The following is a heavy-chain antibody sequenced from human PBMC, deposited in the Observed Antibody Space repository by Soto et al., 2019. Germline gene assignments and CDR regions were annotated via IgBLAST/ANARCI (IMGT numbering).Heavy chain of an antibody. CDR2: ITNSGGST. CDR3: AKARTTVTPAY. V-gene: IGHV3-23*01. Sequence: GGSLRLSCAASRFAFSSYAMSWVRQAPGKGLEWVSGITNSGGSTYYADSVKGRFTTSRDNSKNTLYLQMNSLRAEDTAVYYCAKARTTVTPAYWGQGTLVTVSS. D-gene: IGHD4-17*01. CDR1: RFAFSSYA. J-gene: IGHJ4*02.